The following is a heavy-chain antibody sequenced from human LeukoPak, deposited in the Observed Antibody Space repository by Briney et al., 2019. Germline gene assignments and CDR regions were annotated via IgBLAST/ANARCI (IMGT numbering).Heavy chain of an antibody. D-gene: IGHD3-3*01. V-gene: IGHV4-34*01. J-gene: IGHJ6*03. CDR1: GGSFSGYY. CDR3: ARGGITIFGVVINYYYMGV. CDR2: INHSGST. Sequence: SETLSLTCAVYGGSFSGYYWSWIRQPPGKGLEWIGEINHSGSTNYNPSLKSRVTISVDTSKNQFSLKLSSVTAADTAVYYCARGGITIFGVVINYYYMGVWGKGTTVTVSS.